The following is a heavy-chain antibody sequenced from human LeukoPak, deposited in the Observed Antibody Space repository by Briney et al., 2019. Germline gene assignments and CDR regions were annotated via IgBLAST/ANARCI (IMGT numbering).Heavy chain of an antibody. CDR2: ISGSGSNT. J-gene: IGHJ4*02. Sequence: GGSLRLSCAASGFTFSRYAMSWVRQAPGKGLEWVSSISGSGSNTYYADSVKGRFTISRVNSRNTLYLQMNRLRVEDTAVYYCAKGSRGSCRGAYCYSFDNWGQGAVVTVSS. D-gene: IGHD2-21*02. V-gene: IGHV3-23*01. CDR3: AKGSRGSCRGAYCYSFDN. CDR1: GFTFSRYA.